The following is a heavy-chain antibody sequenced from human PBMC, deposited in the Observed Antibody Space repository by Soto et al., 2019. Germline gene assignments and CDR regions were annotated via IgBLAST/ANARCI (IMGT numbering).Heavy chain of an antibody. CDR3: AKDRSSGFMGAFDI. Sequence: GGSLRLSCAASGFTFSSYGMHWVRQAPGKGLEWVAVISYDGSNKYYADSVKGRFTISRDNSKNTLYLQMNSLRAEDTAVYYCAKDRSSGFMGAFDIWGQGTMVTVSS. CDR2: ISYDGSNK. CDR1: GFTFSSYG. J-gene: IGHJ3*02. V-gene: IGHV3-30*18. D-gene: IGHD6-19*01.